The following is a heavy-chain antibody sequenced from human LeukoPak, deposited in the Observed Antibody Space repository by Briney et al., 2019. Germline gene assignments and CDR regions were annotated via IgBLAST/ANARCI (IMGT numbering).Heavy chain of an antibody. CDR1: GGSISSYY. CDR3: ARTLRYFDWCFDY. CDR2: IYYSGST. D-gene: IGHD3-9*01. Sequence: SETLSLTCTVSGGSISSYYWSWIRQPPGQGLEWIGYIYYSGSTNYNPSLKSRVTISVDTSKNQFSLKLSSVTAADTAVYYCARTLRYFDWCFDYWGQGTLVTVSS. V-gene: IGHV4-59*01. J-gene: IGHJ4*02.